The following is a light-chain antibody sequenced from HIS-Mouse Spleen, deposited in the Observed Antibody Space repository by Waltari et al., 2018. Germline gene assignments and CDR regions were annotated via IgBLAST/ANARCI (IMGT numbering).Light chain of an antibody. CDR2: DVS. J-gene: IGLJ3*02. Sequence: QSALTQPASVSGSPGQSITISCTGTSRAVGGYYYVSGYQQHPGKAPKLMIYDVSNRPSGVSNRFSGSKSGNTASLTISGLQAEDEADYYCSSYTSSSTLVFGGGTKLTVL. CDR1: SRAVGGYYY. V-gene: IGLV2-14*03. CDR3: SSYTSSSTLV.